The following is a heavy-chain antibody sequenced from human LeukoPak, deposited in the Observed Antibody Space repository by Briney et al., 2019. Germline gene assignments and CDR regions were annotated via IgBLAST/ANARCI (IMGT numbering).Heavy chain of an antibody. CDR3: ARGGYASDWHSMDV. J-gene: IGHJ6*02. CDR1: GGSISSYY. V-gene: IGHV4-59*01. CDR2: LYYSGGS. D-gene: IGHD2-2*01. Sequence: SETLSLTCTVSGGSISSYYWSWIRQPPGKGLEWIGYLYYSGGSNYNPSLKSRVTISVDTPKNQFSLMLSSVTAADTAVYYCARGGYASDWHSMDVWGQGTTVTVSS.